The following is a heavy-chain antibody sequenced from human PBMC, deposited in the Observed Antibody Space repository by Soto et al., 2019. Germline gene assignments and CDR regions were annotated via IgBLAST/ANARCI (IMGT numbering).Heavy chain of an antibody. J-gene: IGHJ4*02. V-gene: IGHV5-51*01. CDR2: IYPGDSDT. Sequence: GESLKISCKGLGYNFPDYWIAWVRQMPVKGLEWIGIIYPGDSDTRYSPSFQGQVTISADKSISTAYLQWSSLKASDTAMYYCARLVGRTVGLHDYGDSFDYWGQGTLVTVSS. CDR3: ARLVGRTVGLHDYGDSFDY. D-gene: IGHD4-17*01. CDR1: GYNFPDYW.